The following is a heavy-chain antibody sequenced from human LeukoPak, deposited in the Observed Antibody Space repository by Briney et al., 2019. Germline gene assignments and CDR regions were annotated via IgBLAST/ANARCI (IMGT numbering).Heavy chain of an antibody. D-gene: IGHD3-22*01. V-gene: IGHV3-74*01. Sequence: GGSLRLSCAASGFTFSSYWMHWVRQAPGKGLVWVSRINTDGSTTIYADSVKGRFTISRDNAKNTLYLQTNSLRAEDTAVYYCAREITTFDRWGQGTLVTVSS. CDR3: AREITTFDR. CDR1: GFTFSSYW. CDR2: INTDGSTT. J-gene: IGHJ5*02.